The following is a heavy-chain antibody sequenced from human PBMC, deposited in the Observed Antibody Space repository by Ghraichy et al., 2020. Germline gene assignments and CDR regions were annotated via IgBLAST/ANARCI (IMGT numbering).Heavy chain of an antibody. V-gene: IGHV1-2*02. CDR3: ARDGYCSSSSCYYVGPQKDFVY. D-gene: IGHD2-2*03. Sequence: ASVKVSCKASGYTFTGYYMHWVRQAPGQGLEWMGWINPNSGGTNYAQKFQGRVTMTRDTSISTAYMELSRLRSDDTAVYYCARDGYCSSSSCYYVGPQKDFVYWGQGTLVTVSS. CDR1: GYTFTGYY. J-gene: IGHJ4*02. CDR2: INPNSGGT.